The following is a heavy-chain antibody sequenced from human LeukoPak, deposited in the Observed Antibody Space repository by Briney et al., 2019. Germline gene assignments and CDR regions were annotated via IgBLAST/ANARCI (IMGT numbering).Heavy chain of an antibody. CDR1: GGSISSYY. CDR3: ARHLGLWFGESGSSFDY. J-gene: IGHJ4*02. D-gene: IGHD3-10*01. CDR2: IYYSGSN. Sequence: RPSETLSLTCTVSGGSISSYYWSWIRQPPGKGLEGIGYIYYSGSNNYNPSLKSRVTISVDTSKNQFSLKLSSVTAADTAVYYCARHLGLWFGESGSSFDYWGQGTLVTVSS. V-gene: IGHV4-59*08.